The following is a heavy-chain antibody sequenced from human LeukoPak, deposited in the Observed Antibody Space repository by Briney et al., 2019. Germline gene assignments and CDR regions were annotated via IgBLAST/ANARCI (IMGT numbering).Heavy chain of an antibody. CDR3: ARPTTVTLEGAFDI. J-gene: IGHJ3*02. D-gene: IGHD4-17*01. CDR1: GGTFSSYT. Sequence: SVKVSCKASGGTFSSYTIGWVRQAPGQGLEWMGRIIPILGIANYAQKFQGRVTITADKSTSTAYMELSSLRSEDTAVYYCARPTTVTLEGAFDIWGQGTMVTVSS. CDR2: IIPILGIA. V-gene: IGHV1-69*02.